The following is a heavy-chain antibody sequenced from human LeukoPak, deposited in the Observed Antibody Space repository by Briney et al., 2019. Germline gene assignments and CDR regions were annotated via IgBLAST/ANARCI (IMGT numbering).Heavy chain of an antibody. CDR2: ISYDGSNK. J-gene: IGHJ5*02. V-gene: IGHV3-30*18. CDR1: GFTFSSYG. Sequence: PGRSLRLSCAASGFTFSSYGMHWVRQAPGTGLEWVAVISYDGSNKYYADSVKGRFTISRDNSKNTLYLQMNSLRAEDTAVYYCAKAWLDYGDYWDWFDPWGQGTLVTVSS. D-gene: IGHD4-17*01. CDR3: AKAWLDYGDYWDWFDP.